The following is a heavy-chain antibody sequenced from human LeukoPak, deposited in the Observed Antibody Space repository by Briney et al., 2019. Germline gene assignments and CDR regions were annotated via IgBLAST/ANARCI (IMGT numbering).Heavy chain of an antibody. V-gene: IGHV4-34*01. Sequence: PSETLSLTCAVYGGSFSGYYWSWIRQPPGKGLEWIGEIYHSGSTTYNPSLKSRVTISVDKSKNQFSLKLSSVTAADTAVYYCARNAYYCMDVWGKGTTVTVSS. CDR2: IYHSGST. CDR1: GGSFSGYY. J-gene: IGHJ6*03. CDR3: ARNAYYCMDV.